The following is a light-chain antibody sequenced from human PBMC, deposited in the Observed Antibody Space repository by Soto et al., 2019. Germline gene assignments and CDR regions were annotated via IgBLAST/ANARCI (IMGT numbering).Light chain of an antibody. CDR1: SSDIGGYDY. J-gene: IGLJ2*01. CDR3: TSYASGSSHVV. CDR2: DVN. Sequence: ALTQPASVSGSPGQSITLSCTGTSSDIGGYDYVSWYQRHPGKAPKLIIYDVNNRPSGGSNRFSGSKSGNTASLTISGLQAEDEADYYCTSYASGSSHVVFGGGTKLTVL. V-gene: IGLV2-14*01.